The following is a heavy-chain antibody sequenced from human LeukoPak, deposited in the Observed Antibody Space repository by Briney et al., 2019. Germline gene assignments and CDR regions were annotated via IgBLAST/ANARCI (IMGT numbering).Heavy chain of an antibody. CDR3: ARYIYYDSSGFNVLEAFDI. V-gene: IGHV4-61*08. D-gene: IGHD3-22*01. J-gene: IGHJ3*02. CDR1: GGSISSGGYS. Sequence: KTSETLSLTCAVSGGSISSGGYSWSWIRQPPGKGLEWIGYIYYSGSTNYNPSLKSRVTISVDTSKNQFSLRLSSVTAADTAVYYCARYIYYDSSGFNVLEAFDIWGRGTMVTVSS. CDR2: IYYSGST.